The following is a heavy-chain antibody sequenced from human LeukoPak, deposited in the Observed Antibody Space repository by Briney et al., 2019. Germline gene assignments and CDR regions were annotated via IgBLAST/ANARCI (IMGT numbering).Heavy chain of an antibody. CDR3: ARDLVTVTKGFDI. J-gene: IGHJ3*02. CDR2: ISYIGST. CDR1: DDSFSSHY. D-gene: IGHD4-17*01. Sequence: PSDTLSLTCAVPDDSFSSHYWTWIRQPPGKERDGIGYISYIGSTNYNPSLKSRVTISIDTSKNEFSLKLTSVTAADTAVYYCARDLVTVTKGFDIWGQGTMVTVSS. V-gene: IGHV4-59*11.